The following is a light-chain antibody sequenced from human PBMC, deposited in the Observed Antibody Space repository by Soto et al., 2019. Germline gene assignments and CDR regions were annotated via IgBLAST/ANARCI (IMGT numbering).Light chain of an antibody. Sequence: DIQMTQSPSSLSASVGDRVTITCRASQSISSYLYWYQQKPGKAPKLMVFAAYSLQSGVPSRFSGSGSGTDFTLTISSLQPEDFATYYCQKYNSAPWTFGQGTKVDIK. V-gene: IGKV1-39*01. CDR2: AAY. CDR3: QKYNSAPWT. J-gene: IGKJ1*01. CDR1: QSISSY.